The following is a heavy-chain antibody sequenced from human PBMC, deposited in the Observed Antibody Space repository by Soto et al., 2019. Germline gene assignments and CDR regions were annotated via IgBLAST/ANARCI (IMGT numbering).Heavy chain of an antibody. J-gene: IGHJ4*02. V-gene: IGHV5-51*01. Sequence: PGESLKISCKGSGYIFNNYWIVWGRQMPGKGLEWMGIIYPGDSDVRYSPSFQGRVIISVDKSISTAYLQWNNLEASDTAVYYCARHAEAGPGSYYPPNLEYWGQVTQVTVSS. CDR2: IYPGDSDV. CDR1: GYIFNNYW. CDR3: ARHAEAGPGSYYPPNLEY. D-gene: IGHD3-10*01.